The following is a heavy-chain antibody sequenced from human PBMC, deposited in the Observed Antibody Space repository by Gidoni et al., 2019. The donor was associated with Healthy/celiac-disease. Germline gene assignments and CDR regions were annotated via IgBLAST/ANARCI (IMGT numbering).Heavy chain of an antibody. V-gene: IGHV4-34*01. J-gene: IGHJ3*02. CDR2: INHSGST. CDR1: GGSFSGYY. CDR3: ARGGYPDAFDI. D-gene: IGHD2-2*01. Sequence: QVQLQQWGAGLLKPSETLSLPCAVYGGSFSGYYWSWIRQPPGKGLEWIGEINHSGSTNYNPSLKNRVTISVDTSKNQFSLKLSSVTAADTAVYYCARGGYPDAFDIWGQGTMVTVSS.